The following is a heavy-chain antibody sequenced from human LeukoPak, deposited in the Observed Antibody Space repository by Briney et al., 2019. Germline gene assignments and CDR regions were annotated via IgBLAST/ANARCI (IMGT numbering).Heavy chain of an antibody. V-gene: IGHV1-2*02. CDR3: ARKWIQLWSDAFDI. CDR2: INPNSGAT. D-gene: IGHD5-18*01. Sequence: RASLKVSCKASGYSFSGYYIHWLRQAPGQGLEWMGWINPNSGATTYAQKFQGRVTMTRDTSISTVYMELSRLRSDDTAVYYCARKWIQLWSDAFDIWGQGTMVTVSS. J-gene: IGHJ3*02. CDR1: GYSFSGYY.